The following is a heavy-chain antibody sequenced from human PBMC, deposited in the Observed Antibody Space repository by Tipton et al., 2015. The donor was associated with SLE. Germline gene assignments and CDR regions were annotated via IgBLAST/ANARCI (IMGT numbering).Heavy chain of an antibody. V-gene: IGHV3-64D*09. J-gene: IGHJ3*02. CDR3: VRVVRYSSGIDGFDI. CDR1: GFTFSNYA. Sequence: SLRLSCSASGFTFSNYAMHWVRQAPGKGLEYVSPISSNGGSSYYADSVKGAFKISRDNSKNTLYLQMSSLRAEDTAVYYCVRVVRYSSGIDGFDIWGQGTMVTVSS. CDR2: ISSNGGSS. D-gene: IGHD6-19*01.